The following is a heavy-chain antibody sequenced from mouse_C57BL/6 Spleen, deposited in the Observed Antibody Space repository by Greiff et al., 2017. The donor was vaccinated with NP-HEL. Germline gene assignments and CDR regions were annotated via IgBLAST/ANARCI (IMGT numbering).Heavy chain of an antibody. Sequence: EVQLQQSGPELVKPGDSVKISCKASGYSFTGSYMNWVKQSPEQSLEWLGEINPSPGGHTYNQKFNYTATLTVDKSSSTAYMQIKSRTSEDAAVYYCANYYGSSYGYFEVWGTGTTVTVSS. D-gene: IGHD1-1*01. CDR2: INPSPGGH. CDR1: GYSFTGSY. J-gene: IGHJ1*03. CDR3: ANYYGSSYGYFEV. V-gene: IGHV1-42*01.